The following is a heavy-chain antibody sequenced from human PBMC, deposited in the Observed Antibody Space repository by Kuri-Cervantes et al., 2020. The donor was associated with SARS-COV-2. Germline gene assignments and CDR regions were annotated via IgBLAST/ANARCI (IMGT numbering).Heavy chain of an antibody. CDR3: ASEITGAYGGAPGFDY. CDR2: ISTSSSYI. D-gene: IGHD1-20*01. CDR1: GSTFSNYN. V-gene: IGHV3-21*01. J-gene: IGHJ4*02. Sequence: GGSLRLSCAASGSTFSNYNMNWVRQAPGKGLEWVSSISTSSSYIYYADSVKGRFTISRDNAKNSLYLQMNSLRAEDTAVYYCASEITGAYGGAPGFDYWGQGTLVTVSS.